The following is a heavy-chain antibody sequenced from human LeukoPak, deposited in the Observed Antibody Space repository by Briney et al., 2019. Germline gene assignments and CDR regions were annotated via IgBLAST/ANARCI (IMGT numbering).Heavy chain of an antibody. CDR3: ARAEN. Sequence: PSETLSLTCTVSGYSISSGYYWGWIRQPPGKGLVWVSRINTDGSSTSYADSVKGRFTISRDNAKNTLYLQMNSLRAEDTAVYYCARAENWGQGTLVTVSS. CDR2: INTDGSST. J-gene: IGHJ4*02. V-gene: IGHV3-74*01. CDR1: GYSISSGYY.